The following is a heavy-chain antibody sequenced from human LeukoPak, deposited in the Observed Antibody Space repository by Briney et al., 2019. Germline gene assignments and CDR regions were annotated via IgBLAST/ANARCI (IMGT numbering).Heavy chain of an antibody. Sequence: GGSLRLSCAASGFTFSSYGMHWVRQAPGKGLEWVAVISYDGSNKYYADSVKGRFTIPRDNSKNTLYLQMNSLRSEDTAMYYCARVSGVVKTTMVTSPEYYFEYWGQGTLVTVSS. V-gene: IGHV3-30*03. CDR1: GFTFSSYG. CDR3: ARVSGVVKTTMVTSPEYYFEY. CDR2: ISYDGSNK. D-gene: IGHD5-18*01. J-gene: IGHJ4*02.